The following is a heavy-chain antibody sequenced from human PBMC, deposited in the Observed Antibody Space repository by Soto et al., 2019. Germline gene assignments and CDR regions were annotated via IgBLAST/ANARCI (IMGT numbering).Heavy chain of an antibody. CDR3: ARVNFASSGPNFDY. CDR1: RFTFSSYE. CDR2: ISSSGSTV. Sequence: SLILSCAAFRFTFSSYEMTWVRQAPGKGLEWVSYISSSGSTVYYADSVKGRFTISRDNAKNSLYLQMNSLRAEDTAVYYCARVNFASSGPNFDYWGQGTLVTVSS. J-gene: IGHJ4*02. V-gene: IGHV3-48*03. D-gene: IGHD6-19*01.